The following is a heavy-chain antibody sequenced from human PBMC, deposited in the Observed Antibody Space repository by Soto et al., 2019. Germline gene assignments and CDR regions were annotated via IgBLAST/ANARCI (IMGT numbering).Heavy chain of an antibody. Sequence: GGSLRLSCAASGFTFSSYAMTWVRQAPGKGLEWVSAAGGSSGSTYYTDSVKGRFTISRDNSKNTLYLQMNRLRAEDTAVYYCAKHGGYSTNYFDYWGQGILVTVSS. J-gene: IGHJ4*02. CDR1: GFTFSSYA. CDR3: AKHGGYSTNYFDY. V-gene: IGHV3-23*01. CDR2: AGGSSGST. D-gene: IGHD3-22*01.